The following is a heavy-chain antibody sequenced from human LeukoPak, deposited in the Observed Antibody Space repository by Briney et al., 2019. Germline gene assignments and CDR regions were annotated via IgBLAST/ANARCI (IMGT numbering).Heavy chain of an antibody. CDR3: ARLAGDYFDY. CDR2: IYTSGST. CDR1: GGSISSGSYY. Sequence: SQTLSLTCTVSGGSISSGSYYWSWIRQPAGKGLEWIGRIYTSGSTNYNPSLKSRVTISVDTSKSQFSLRLSSVTAADTAVYYCARLAGDYFDYWGQGTLVTVSS. D-gene: IGHD6-19*01. V-gene: IGHV4-61*02. J-gene: IGHJ4*02.